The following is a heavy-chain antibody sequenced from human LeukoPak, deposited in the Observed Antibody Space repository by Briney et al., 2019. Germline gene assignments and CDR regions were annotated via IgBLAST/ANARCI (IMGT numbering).Heavy chain of an antibody. CDR1: VFTVTSNY. Sequence: VGSLRLSCAASVFTVTSNYMSSGRQAPGKGLEWGSVIYIGGSTYYTDSVKGRFTISRDNSKNTLYLQINSLRAEDTAVYYCASGGPAAGRLDYWGQGTLVTVSS. CDR3: ASGGPAAGRLDY. CDR2: IYIGGST. J-gene: IGHJ4*02. V-gene: IGHV3-66*01. D-gene: IGHD6-13*01.